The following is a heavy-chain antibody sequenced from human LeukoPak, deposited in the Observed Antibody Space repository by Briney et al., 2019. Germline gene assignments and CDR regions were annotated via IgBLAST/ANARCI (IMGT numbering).Heavy chain of an antibody. CDR3: ARGHPTVTTISYYMDV. J-gene: IGHJ6*03. CDR1: GFTFSSYG. Sequence: GGSLRLSCAASGFTFSSYGMSWVRQAPGKGLEWVSAISGSGGSTYYADSVKGRFTISRDNSKNTLYLQMNSLRAEDTALYYCARGHPTVTTISYYMDVWGKGTTVTVSS. CDR2: ISGSGGST. D-gene: IGHD4-17*01. V-gene: IGHV3-23*01.